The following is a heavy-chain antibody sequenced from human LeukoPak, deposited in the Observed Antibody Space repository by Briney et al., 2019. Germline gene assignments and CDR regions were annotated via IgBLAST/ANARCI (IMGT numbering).Heavy chain of an antibody. Sequence: TGGSLRLSCAASGFTFSSYAIHWVRQGPGKGLEWVAYIAHHGSNKYYADSVKGRFTISRDNSKRTLYLQMNSLRADGTAVYYCAKDGSWSCTDWGQGTLVTVSS. V-gene: IGHV3-30*02. D-gene: IGHD2-8*02. CDR1: GFTFSSYA. J-gene: IGHJ4*02. CDR3: AKDGSWSCTD. CDR2: IAHHGSNK.